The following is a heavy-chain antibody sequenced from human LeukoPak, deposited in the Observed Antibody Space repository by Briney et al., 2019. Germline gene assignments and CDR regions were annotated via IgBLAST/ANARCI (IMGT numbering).Heavy chain of an antibody. Sequence: SETLSLTCTVSGGFISSSSYYWGWIRQPPGKGLEWIGSIYYSGSTYYNPSLKSRVTISVDTSKNQFSLKLSSVTAADTAVYYCARDLWQPPHMYNWFDPWGQGTLVTVSS. V-gene: IGHV4-39*07. CDR2: IYYSGST. CDR1: GGFISSSSYY. D-gene: IGHD3-16*01. J-gene: IGHJ5*02. CDR3: ARDLWQPPHMYNWFDP.